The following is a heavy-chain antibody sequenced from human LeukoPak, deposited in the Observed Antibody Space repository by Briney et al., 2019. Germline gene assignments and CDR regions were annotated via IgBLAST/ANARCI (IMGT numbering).Heavy chain of an antibody. CDR3: ARSSISYWLDP. J-gene: IGHJ5*02. CDR2: IYYSGST. Sequence: SETLSLTCTVSGGSVTSVSNYWSWIRQPPGKGLEWIGYIYYSGSTNYNPSLKSRVTISVDTSKNQFSLKLSSVTAADTAVYYCARSSISYWLDPWGQGTLVTVSS. CDR1: GGSVTSVSNY. D-gene: IGHD6-19*01. V-gene: IGHV4-61*01.